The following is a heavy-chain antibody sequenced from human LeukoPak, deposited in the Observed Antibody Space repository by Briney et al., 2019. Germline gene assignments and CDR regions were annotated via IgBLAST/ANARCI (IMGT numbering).Heavy chain of an antibody. CDR3: AKRSTVTRYAFDI. V-gene: IGHV5-51*01. CDR2: IYPGDSET. CDR1: GYTFTTYW. J-gene: IGHJ3*02. Sequence: GESLKISCKGSGYTFTTYWIGWVRQMPGKGLEWMGIIYPGDSETRYSPSFQGQVTISVDKSISTAYLHWSRLQDSDTAIYYCAKRSTVTRYAFDIWGQGTMVTVSS. D-gene: IGHD4-23*01.